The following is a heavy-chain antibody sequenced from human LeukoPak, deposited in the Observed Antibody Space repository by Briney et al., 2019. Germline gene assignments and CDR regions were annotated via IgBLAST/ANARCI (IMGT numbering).Heavy chain of an antibody. J-gene: IGHJ6*03. CDR3: AKESGYSYGPYYYYYMDV. CDR2: IWYDGSNK. V-gene: IGHV3-33*06. CDR1: GFTFSSYA. D-gene: IGHD5-18*01. Sequence: PGGSLRLSCAASGFTFSSYAMSWVRQAPGKGLEWVAVIWYDGSNKYYADSVKGRFTISRDNAKNTLYLQMNSLRAEDTAVYYCAKESGYSYGPYYYYYMDVWGKGTTVTVSS.